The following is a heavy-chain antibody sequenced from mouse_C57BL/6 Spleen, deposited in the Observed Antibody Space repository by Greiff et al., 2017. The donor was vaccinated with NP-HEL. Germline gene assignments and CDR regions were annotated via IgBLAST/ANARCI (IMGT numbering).Heavy chain of an antibody. Sequence: VQLQQSGAELVKPGASVKMSCKASGYTFTSYWITWVKQRPGQGLEWIGDIYPGSGSTNYNEKFKSKATLTVDTSSSTAYMQLSSLTSEDSAVYYCAREESNYVARCAYWGQGTLVTVSA. D-gene: IGHD2-5*01. V-gene: IGHV1-55*01. J-gene: IGHJ3*01. CDR3: AREESNYVARCAY. CDR2: IYPGSGST. CDR1: GYTFTSYW.